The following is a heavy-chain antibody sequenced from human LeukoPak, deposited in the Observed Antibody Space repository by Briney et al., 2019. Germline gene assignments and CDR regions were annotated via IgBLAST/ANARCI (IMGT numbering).Heavy chain of an antibody. D-gene: IGHD6-19*01. CDR1: GFTFRSYA. Sequence: GGSLRLSCAASGFTFRSYAIHWVRQAPGKGLEWVAVISYDGTNSYYADSVKGRFTISRDNSKNTLYLQMNSLRAEDTAVYYCARDGLYSSTFDIWGQGTMVTVSS. CDR2: ISYDGTNS. V-gene: IGHV3-30*04. CDR3: ARDGLYSSTFDI. J-gene: IGHJ3*02.